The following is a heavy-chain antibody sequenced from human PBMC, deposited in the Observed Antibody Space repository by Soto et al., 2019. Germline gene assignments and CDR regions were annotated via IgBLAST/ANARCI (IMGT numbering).Heavy chain of an antibody. D-gene: IGHD3-22*01. V-gene: IGHV4-59*01. CDR1: GGSISSYY. J-gene: IGHJ4*02. Sequence: PAETLSLTCTVSGGSISSYYWSWIRQPPGKGLEWIGYIYYSGSTNYNPSLKSRVTISVDTSKNQFSLKLSSVTAADTAVYYCARSLDYYDSSGYSFDYWSQGTRVTVPQ. CDR3: ARSLDYYDSSGYSFDY. CDR2: IYYSGST.